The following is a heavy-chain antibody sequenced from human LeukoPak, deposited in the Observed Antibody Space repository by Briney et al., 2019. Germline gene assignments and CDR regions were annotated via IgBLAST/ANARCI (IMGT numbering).Heavy chain of an antibody. CDR1: GFTFSSYS. V-gene: IGHV3-21*01. J-gene: IGHJ4*02. CDR3: ARKGLAVAAGLDY. D-gene: IGHD6-19*01. Sequence: PGGSLRLSCAASGFTFSSYSMNWVRQAPGKGLEWVSSISSSSSYIYYADSVKGRFTISRDNANNSLYLQMNSLRAEDTAIYYCARKGLAVAAGLDYWGQGTLVTVSS. CDR2: ISSSSSYI.